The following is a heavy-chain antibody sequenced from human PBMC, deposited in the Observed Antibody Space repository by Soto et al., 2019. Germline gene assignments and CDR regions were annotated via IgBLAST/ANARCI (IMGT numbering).Heavy chain of an antibody. J-gene: IGHJ6*02. CDR2: INPIFGTA. D-gene: IGHD2-2*02. Sequence: ASVKVSCKASGGTFSSYAISWVRQAPGQGLEWMGGINPIFGTANYAQKFQGRVTITADESTSTAYMELSSLRSEDTAVYYCARDRSVYCSSTSCYTFNYYYGMDVWGQGTTVTVSS. CDR3: ARDRSVYCSSTSCYTFNYYYGMDV. V-gene: IGHV1-69*13. CDR1: GGTFSSYA.